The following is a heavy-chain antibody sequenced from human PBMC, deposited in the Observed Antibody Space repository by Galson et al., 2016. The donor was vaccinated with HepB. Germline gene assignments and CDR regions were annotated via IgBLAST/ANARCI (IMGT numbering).Heavy chain of an antibody. CDR2: IYYSGST. V-gene: IGHV4-59*01. CDR3: ARDHGGDAFDY. CDR1: GGSISSYY. J-gene: IGHJ4*02. Sequence: ETLSLTCTVSGGSISSYYWSWIRQPPGKGLEWIGSIYYSGSTDYNPSLKSRVTISLDTSKKQFSLKLSSVTAADTAMYYCARDHGGDAFDYWGQGTLVTVSS. D-gene: IGHD2-21*02.